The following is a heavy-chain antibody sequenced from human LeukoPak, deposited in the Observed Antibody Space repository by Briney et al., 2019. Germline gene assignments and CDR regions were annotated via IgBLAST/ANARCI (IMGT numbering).Heavy chain of an antibody. CDR3: AGTGMVGATEPDYFDY. Sequence: PSETLSLTCTVSGGSISSYYWSWIRQPPGKGLEWIGYIYYSGSTNYNPSLKSRVTISVDTSKNQFSLKLSSVTAADTAVYYCAGTGMVGATEPDYFDYWGQGTLVTVSS. CDR1: GGSISSYY. D-gene: IGHD1-26*01. V-gene: IGHV4-59*08. CDR2: IYYSGST. J-gene: IGHJ4*02.